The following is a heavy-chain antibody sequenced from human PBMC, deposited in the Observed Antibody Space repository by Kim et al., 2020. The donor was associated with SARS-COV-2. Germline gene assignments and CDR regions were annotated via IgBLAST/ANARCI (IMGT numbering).Heavy chain of an antibody. CDR3: AIFLGYFDY. CDR2: ISSSSSNT. D-gene: IGHD3-16*01. V-gene: IGHV3-23*01. J-gene: IGHJ4*02. CDR1: GFTFSSYT. Sequence: GGSLRLSCAASGFTFSSYTMNWVRQAPGKGLEWVSSISSSSSNTYYADSVKGRFTISRDNSKNTLYLQMNSLRAEDTAVYYCAIFLGYFDYWGQGTLVTVSS.